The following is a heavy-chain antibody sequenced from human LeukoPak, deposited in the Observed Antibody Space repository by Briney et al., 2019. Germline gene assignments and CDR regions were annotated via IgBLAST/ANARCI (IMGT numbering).Heavy chain of an antibody. J-gene: IGHJ4*02. CDR2: ISSSGSTI. CDR3: ARVYGQQLVPDFDY. CDR1: GFTFSDYY. V-gene: IGHV3-11*04. D-gene: IGHD6-13*01. Sequence: PGGSLRLSCAASGFTFSDYYMSWIRQAPGKGLEWVSYISSSGSTIYYADSVKGRFTISRDNAKNSLYLQMNSLRAEDTAAYYCARVYGQQLVPDFDYWGQGTLVTVSS.